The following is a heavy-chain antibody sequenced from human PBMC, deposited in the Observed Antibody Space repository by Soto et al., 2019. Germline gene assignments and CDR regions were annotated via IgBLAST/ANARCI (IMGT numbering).Heavy chain of an antibody. CDR1: GITVSRNY. Sequence: EVQLVESGGGLVQPGGSLRLSCAASGITVSRNYMSWVRQAPGKGLECVSLIYRDGTTSYTDSVKGRFIISRDSSKNTLYLEMNSLRAEDTAVYYCARSIDEQTASWGQGILVTVAS. D-gene: IGHD2-21*02. J-gene: IGHJ4*02. CDR3: ARSIDEQTAS. V-gene: IGHV3-66*01. CDR2: IYRDGTT.